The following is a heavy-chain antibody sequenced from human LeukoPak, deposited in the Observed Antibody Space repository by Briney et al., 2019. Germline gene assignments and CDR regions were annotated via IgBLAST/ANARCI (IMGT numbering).Heavy chain of an antibody. CDR1: GFTFDDYA. D-gene: IGHD1-26*01. V-gene: IGHV3-9*01. CDR3: AREEDRNYFDY. CDR2: ISWNSGSI. Sequence: PGGSLRLSCAASGFTFDDYAMHWVRQAPGKGLEWVSGISWNSGSIGYADSVKGRFTISRDNAKNSLYLQMNSLGAEDTAVYYCAREEDRNYFDYWGQGTLVTVSS. J-gene: IGHJ4*02.